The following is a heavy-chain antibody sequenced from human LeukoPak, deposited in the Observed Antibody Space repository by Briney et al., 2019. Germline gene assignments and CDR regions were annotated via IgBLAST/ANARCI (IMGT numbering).Heavy chain of an antibody. V-gene: IGHV2-5*01. CDR2: IYWNDDK. Sequence: SGPTLVRPTQTLTLTCTFSGFSLRTRGVGVGWIRQPPGKALKWLTLIYWNDDKRYSPSLKSRLTITKDTSKNRVVLTMTNMDPVDTATYYCAHSVEMATIFDYWGQGTLVTVSS. CDR3: AHSVEMATIFDY. D-gene: IGHD5-24*01. J-gene: IGHJ4*02. CDR1: GFSLRTRGVG.